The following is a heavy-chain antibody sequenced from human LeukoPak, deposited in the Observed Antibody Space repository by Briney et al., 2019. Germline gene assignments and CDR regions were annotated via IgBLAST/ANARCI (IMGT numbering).Heavy chain of an antibody. CDR3: AALWFGELTHSN. D-gene: IGHD3-10*01. J-gene: IGHJ4*02. CDR1: GGSISSYY. CDR2: IYHTGST. V-gene: IGHV4-59*08. Sequence: SETLSLTCTVSGGSISSYYWSWIRQPPGKGLEWIGYIYHTGSTSYNPSLKGRVTISVDTSKNQFSLKLSSVTAADTAVYYCAALWFGELTHSNWGQGTLVTVSS.